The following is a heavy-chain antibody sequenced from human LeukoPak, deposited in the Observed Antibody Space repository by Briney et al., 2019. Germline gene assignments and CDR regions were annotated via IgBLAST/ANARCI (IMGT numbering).Heavy chain of an antibody. V-gene: IGHV1-2*02. CDR2: INPNSGGT. CDR3: ARDWGQLFVNWFDP. D-gene: IGHD2-2*01. Sequence: GASVKVSCKASGYTFTGYYMHWVRQAPGQGLEWMGWINPNSGGTNYAQKFQGRVTMTRDTSISTAYMELSRLRSDDTAVYYCARDWGQLFVNWFDPWGQGTLVTVSS. CDR1: GYTFTGYY. J-gene: IGHJ5*02.